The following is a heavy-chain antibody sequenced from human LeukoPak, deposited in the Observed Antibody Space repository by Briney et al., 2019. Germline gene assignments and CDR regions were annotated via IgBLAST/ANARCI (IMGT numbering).Heavy chain of an antibody. CDR3: ARDLGIAAARPEW. CDR2: IIPIFGTA. CDR1: GGTFISYA. V-gene: IGHV1-69*05. J-gene: IGHJ4*02. D-gene: IGHD6-13*01. Sequence: SVKVSCKASGGTFISYAISWVRQVPGQGLEWMGRIIPIFGTANYAQKFQGRVTITTDESTSTAYMELSSLRSEDTAVYYCARDLGIAAARPEWWGQGTLVTVSS.